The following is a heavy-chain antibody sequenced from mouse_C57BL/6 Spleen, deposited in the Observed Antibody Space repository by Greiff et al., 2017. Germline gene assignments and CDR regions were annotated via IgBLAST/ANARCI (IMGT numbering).Heavy chain of an antibody. Sequence: VQLQQSGAELVRPGASVKMSCKASGYTFTSYTMHWVKQRPGQGLEWIGYINPSSGYTKYNQKFKDKATLTADKSSSTAYMQLSSLTSEDSAVYYCARKPNYYGSMDYWGQGTSVTVSS. CDR2: INPSSGYT. CDR1: GYTFTSYT. D-gene: IGHD1-1*01. J-gene: IGHJ4*01. CDR3: ARKPNYYGSMDY. V-gene: IGHV1-4*01.